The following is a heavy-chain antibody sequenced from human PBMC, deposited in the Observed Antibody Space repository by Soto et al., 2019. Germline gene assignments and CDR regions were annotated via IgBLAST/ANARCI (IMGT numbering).Heavy chain of an antibody. CDR2: IIPIFGTA. Sequence: QVQLVQSGAEVKKPGSSVKVSYKASGGTFSSYAISWVRQAPGQGLEWMGGIIPIFGTANYAQKFQGRVTITADKSTSTAYMELSSLRSEDTAVYYCARDLRSYYYDSSGYFDDAFDIWGQGTMVTVSS. V-gene: IGHV1-69*06. J-gene: IGHJ3*02. CDR1: GGTFSSYA. CDR3: ARDLRSYYYDSSGYFDDAFDI. D-gene: IGHD3-22*01.